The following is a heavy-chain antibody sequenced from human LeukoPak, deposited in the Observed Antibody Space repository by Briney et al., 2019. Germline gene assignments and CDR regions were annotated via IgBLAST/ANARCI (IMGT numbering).Heavy chain of an antibody. J-gene: IGHJ5*02. CDR2: ISAYNGDT. V-gene: IGHV1-18*01. D-gene: IGHD3-10*01. CDR1: DYTFPTYG. CDR3: AGGGLWFGELPFDP. Sequence: ASMKVSYKASDYTFPTYGISWVRQAPGQGLEWMGWISAYNGDTNYAQKFQGRVTMTTDTSTSTAYMELRSLRSDDTAVYYCAGGGLWFGELPFDPWGQGTLVTVSS.